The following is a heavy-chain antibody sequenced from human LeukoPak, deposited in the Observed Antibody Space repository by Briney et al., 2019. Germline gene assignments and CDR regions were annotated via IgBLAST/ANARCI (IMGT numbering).Heavy chain of an antibody. CDR2: ISAYNGNT. D-gene: IGHD2-15*01. V-gene: IGHV1-18*01. J-gene: IGHJ4*02. CDR1: GYTFTSYG. Sequence: GASVKVSCKASGYTFTSYGISWVRQAPGQGLEGMGWISAYNGNTNYAQKLQGRVTMTTDTSTSAAYMELRSLRSDDTAVYYCARSLGYCSGGSCPFDYWGQGTLVTVSS. CDR3: ARSLGYCSGGSCPFDY.